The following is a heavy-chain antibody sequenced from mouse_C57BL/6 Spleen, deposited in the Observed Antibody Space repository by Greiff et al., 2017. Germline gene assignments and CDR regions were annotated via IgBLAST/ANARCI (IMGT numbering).Heavy chain of an antibody. J-gene: IGHJ1*03. Sequence: EVKLQESGPGLVKPSQSLSLTCSVTGYSITSGYYWNWIRQFPGNKLEWMGYISYDGSNNYNPSLKNRISITRDTSKNQFFLKLNSVTTEDTATSFCARDYYGSRGDWYFDVWGTGTTVTVSS. CDR1: GYSITSGYY. V-gene: IGHV3-6*01. CDR3: ARDYYGSRGDWYFDV. CDR2: ISYDGSN. D-gene: IGHD1-1*01.